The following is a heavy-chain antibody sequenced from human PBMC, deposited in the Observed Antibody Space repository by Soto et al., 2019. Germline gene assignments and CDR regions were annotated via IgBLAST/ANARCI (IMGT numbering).Heavy chain of an antibody. V-gene: IGHV4-59*01. D-gene: IGHD1-26*01. CDR3: ARVGPVLSGSYYPMTNYGMDV. CDR1: GGSISSYY. CDR2: IYYSGST. Sequence: PSETLSLTCTVSGGSISSYYWSWIRQPPGKGLEWIGYIYYSGSTNYNPSLKSRVTISVDTSKNQFSLKLSSVTAADTAVYYCARVGPVLSGSYYPMTNYGMDVWGQGTTVTVSS. J-gene: IGHJ6*02.